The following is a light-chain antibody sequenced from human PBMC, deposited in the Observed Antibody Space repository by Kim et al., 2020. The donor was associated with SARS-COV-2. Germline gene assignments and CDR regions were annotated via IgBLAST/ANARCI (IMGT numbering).Light chain of an antibody. Sequence: LSQPASVSGSPGQSITISCTGASSDVGAYNHVSWFQRYPGKAPKLMTYDVTKRPSGVSDRFSGSKSGITASLTISGLQTEDEADYYCASYTTSATWVFGGGTKLTVL. J-gene: IGLJ3*02. CDR3: ASYTTSATWV. CDR2: DVT. CDR1: SSDVGAYNH. V-gene: IGLV2-14*01.